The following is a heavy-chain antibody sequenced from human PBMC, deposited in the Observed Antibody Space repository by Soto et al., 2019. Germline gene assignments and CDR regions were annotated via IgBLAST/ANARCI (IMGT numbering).Heavy chain of an antibody. Sequence: RASVKVSCKASGGTFSSYAISWVRQAPGQGLEWMGGIIPIFGTANYAQKFQGRVTITADESTSTAYMELSSLRSEDTAVYYCARVRGYSGYDYYYYGMDVWGQGTPVTVYS. CDR1: GGTFSSYA. CDR3: ARVRGYSGYDYYYYGMDV. CDR2: IIPIFGTA. D-gene: IGHD5-12*01. J-gene: IGHJ6*02. V-gene: IGHV1-69*13.